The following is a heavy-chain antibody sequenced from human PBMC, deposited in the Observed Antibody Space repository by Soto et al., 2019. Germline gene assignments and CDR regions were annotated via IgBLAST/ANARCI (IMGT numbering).Heavy chain of an antibody. CDR2: IRNKANSYTT. Sequence: EVQLVESGGGLVQPGGSLRLSCAASGFTFSDHYMDWVRQAPGKGLEWVGRIRNKANSYTTEYAASVKGRFTISRDDSKSSLYLQMNSLKTEDTAVYYCGRAPLSPNDHWGQGTLVTVSS. CDR3: GRAPLSPNDH. V-gene: IGHV3-72*01. CDR1: GFTFSDHY. D-gene: IGHD3-10*01. J-gene: IGHJ4*02.